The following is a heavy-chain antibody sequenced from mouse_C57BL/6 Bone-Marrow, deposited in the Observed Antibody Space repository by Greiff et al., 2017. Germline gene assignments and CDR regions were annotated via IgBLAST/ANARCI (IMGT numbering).Heavy chain of an antibody. D-gene: IGHD2-4*01. CDR2: IDPENGDT. J-gene: IGHJ4*01. CDR1: GFNIKDDY. CDR3: TTYDWGYAMDY. V-gene: IGHV14-4*01. Sequence: VQLKESGAELVRPGASVKLSCTASGFNIKDDYMHWVKQRPEQGLEWIGWIDPENGDTEYASKFQGKATITADTSSNTAYLQLSSLTSEDTAVYYCTTYDWGYAMDYWGQGTSVTVSS.